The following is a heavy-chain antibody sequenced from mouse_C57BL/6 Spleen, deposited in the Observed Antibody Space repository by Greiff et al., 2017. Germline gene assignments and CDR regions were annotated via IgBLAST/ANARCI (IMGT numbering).Heavy chain of an antibody. CDR1: GYTFTSYW. CDR3: ARITTVVASYYFDY. V-gene: IGHV1-52*01. Sequence: QVQLQQPGAELVRPGSSVKLSCKASGYTFTSYWMHWVKQRPIQGLEWIGNIDPSDSETHYNQKFKDKATLTVDKSSSTAYMQLSSLTSEDSAVYYYARITTVVASYYFDYWGQGTTLTVSS. D-gene: IGHD1-1*01. J-gene: IGHJ2*01. CDR2: IDPSDSET.